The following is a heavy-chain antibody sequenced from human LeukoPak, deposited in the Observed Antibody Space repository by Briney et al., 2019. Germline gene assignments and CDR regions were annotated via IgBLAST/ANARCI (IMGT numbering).Heavy chain of an antibody. Sequence: ASVKVSCKASTSYYMHWVRQATGQGLEWMGVINPSGGSTSYAQKFQGRVTMTRDTSTSTVYMDLSSLRSEDTAVYYCATGRGPAASYYYYGMDVWGQGTTVTVSS. V-gene: IGHV1-46*01. J-gene: IGHJ6*02. CDR3: ATGRGPAASYYYYGMDV. CDR2: INPSGGST. CDR1: TSYY. D-gene: IGHD2-2*01.